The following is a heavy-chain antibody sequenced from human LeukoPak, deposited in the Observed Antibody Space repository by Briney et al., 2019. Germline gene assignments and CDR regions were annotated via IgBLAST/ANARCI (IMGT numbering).Heavy chain of an antibody. CDR1: GYSFTSYW. J-gene: IGHJ4*02. Sequence: GESLKISCKGSGYSFTSYWIGWVRQMPVKGLEWMGIIYPGDSDTRYSPSFQGQVTISADKSISTAYLQWSSLKASDTAMYYCARRQYYYDSSGYYATPLDYWGQGTLVTVSS. CDR3: ARRQYYYDSSGYYATPLDY. V-gene: IGHV5-51*01. CDR2: IYPGDSDT. D-gene: IGHD3-22*01.